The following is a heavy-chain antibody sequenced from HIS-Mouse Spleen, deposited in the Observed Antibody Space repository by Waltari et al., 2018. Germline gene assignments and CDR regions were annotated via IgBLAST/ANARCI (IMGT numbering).Heavy chain of an antibody. CDR3: AREIPYSSSWYDWYFDL. CDR1: GGSISSSSYY. J-gene: IGHJ2*01. CDR2: IYYGGIT. D-gene: IGHD6-13*01. Sequence: QLQLQESGPGLVKPSETLSLTCTVSGGSISSSSYYWGWIRQPPGKGLGWIGSIYYGGITYYNPSLKSRVTISVDTSKNQFSLKLSSVTAADTAVYYCAREIPYSSSWYDWYFDLWGRGTLVTVSS. V-gene: IGHV4-39*07.